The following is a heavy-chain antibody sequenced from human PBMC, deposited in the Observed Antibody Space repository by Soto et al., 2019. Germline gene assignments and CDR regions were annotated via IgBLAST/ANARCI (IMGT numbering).Heavy chain of an antibody. Sequence: QITLKESGPTLVKPTQTLTLTCTSSGFSLATSGVGVGWIRQPPGKALEWLALIYWDDDEHYSPSLKSRLTITKDTSKNQVVLTMTNMDPVDTATYYCAHRRGGSGSYTFDYWGQGTLVTVSS. J-gene: IGHJ4*02. D-gene: IGHD3-10*01. V-gene: IGHV2-5*02. CDR2: IYWDDDE. CDR3: AHRRGGSGSYTFDY. CDR1: GFSLATSGVG.